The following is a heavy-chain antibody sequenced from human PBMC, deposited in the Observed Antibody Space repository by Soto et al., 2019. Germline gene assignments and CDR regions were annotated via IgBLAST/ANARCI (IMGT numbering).Heavy chain of an antibody. CDR2: ISGSGGST. Sequence: GGSLRLSCAASGFTFSSYAMSWVRQAPGKGLEWVSAISGSGGSTYYADSVKGRFTISRDNSKNTLYLQMNSLRAEDTAVYYCAKGIGNRADGKDWFDPWGQGTLVTVSS. D-gene: IGHD3-10*01. J-gene: IGHJ5*02. CDR1: GFTFSSYA. CDR3: AKGIGNRADGKDWFDP. V-gene: IGHV3-23*01.